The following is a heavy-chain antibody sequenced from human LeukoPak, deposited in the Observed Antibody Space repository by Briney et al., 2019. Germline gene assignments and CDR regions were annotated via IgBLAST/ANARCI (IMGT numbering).Heavy chain of an antibody. CDR3: ARVYCSSTSCYDYYMDV. V-gene: IGHV1-18*01. Sequence: ASVKVSCKASGYTFTSYDISWVRQAPGQGLEWMGWISAYNGNTNYAQKLQGRVTMTTDTSTSTAYMELRSLRSDDTAVYYCARVYCSSTSCYDYYMDVWGKGTTVTVSS. CDR1: GYTFTSYD. J-gene: IGHJ6*03. D-gene: IGHD2-2*01. CDR2: ISAYNGNT.